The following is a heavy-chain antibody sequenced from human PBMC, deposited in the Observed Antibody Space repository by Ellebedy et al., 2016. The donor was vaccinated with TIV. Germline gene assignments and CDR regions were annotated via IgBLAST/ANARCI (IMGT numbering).Heavy chain of an antibody. CDR3: ARAQS. Sequence: GESLKISCATSGFTFNNYWMSWVRQAPGQGLEWVANIKEDGSDKNYVDSVKGRFTISRDNAKTSLFLQMNSLRAEDTAVYYCARAQSWGQGTLVTVSS. CDR2: IKEDGSDK. V-gene: IGHV3-7*03. CDR1: GFTFNNYW. J-gene: IGHJ5*02.